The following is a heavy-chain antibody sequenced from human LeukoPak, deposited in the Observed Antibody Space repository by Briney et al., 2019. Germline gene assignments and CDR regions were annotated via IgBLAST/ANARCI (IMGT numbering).Heavy chain of an antibody. CDR3: ARDRMVAATAGYYYGMDV. CDR2: ISSSSTI. D-gene: IGHD2-15*01. CDR1: GFTFSSYS. Sequence: PGGSLRLSCAASGFTFSSYSMNWVRQAPGKGLEWVSYISSSSTIYYADSVKGRFTISRDNAKNSLYLQMNSLRAEDTAVYYCARDRMVAATAGYYYGMDVWGQGTTVTVSS. V-gene: IGHV3-48*01. J-gene: IGHJ6*02.